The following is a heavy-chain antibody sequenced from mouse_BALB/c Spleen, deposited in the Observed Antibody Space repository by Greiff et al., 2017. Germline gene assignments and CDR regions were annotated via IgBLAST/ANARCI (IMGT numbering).Heavy chain of an antibody. D-gene: IGHD1-2*01. V-gene: IGHV5-9*03. CDR3: AREFITTATWCFDV. CDR2: ISSGGGNT. J-gene: IGHJ1*01. CDR1: GFTFSSYT. Sequence: EVQLVESGGGLVKPGGSLKLSCAASGFTFSSYTMSWVRQTPEKRLEWVATISSGGGNTYYPDSVKGRFTISRDNAKNNLYLQMSSLRSEDTALYYCAREFITTATWCFDVWGAGTTVTVSS.